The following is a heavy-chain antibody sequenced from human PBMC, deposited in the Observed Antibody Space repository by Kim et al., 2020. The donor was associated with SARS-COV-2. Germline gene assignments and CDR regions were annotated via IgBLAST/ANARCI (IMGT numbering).Heavy chain of an antibody. Sequence: SETLSLTCAVYVGSFSGHFWTWVRQVPGKGLECIGDINASGDTKYNPSLQSRVTMSVDTSKNQFSLKVTSIIAADAAVYYCARQDYGSGSHGPLHIWG. CDR1: VGSFSGHF. V-gene: IGHV4-34*01. CDR3: ARQDYGSGSHGPLHI. D-gene: IGHD3-10*01. CDR2: INASGDT. J-gene: IGHJ3*02.